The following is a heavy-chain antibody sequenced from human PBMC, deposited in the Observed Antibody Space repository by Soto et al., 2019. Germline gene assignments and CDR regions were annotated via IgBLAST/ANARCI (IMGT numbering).Heavy chain of an antibody. CDR1: GGSISSGGYY. J-gene: IGHJ4*02. CDR2: IYYSGST. V-gene: IGHV4-31*03. CDR3: ARESEWRRDVDY. Sequence: QVQLQESGPGLVKPSQTLSLTCTVSGGSISSGGYYWSWIRQHPGKGLEWIGYIYYSGSTYYNPSLKSRVTISVDTSKNQCSLKLSSVTAADTAVYYCARESEWRRDVDYWGQGTLVTVSS. D-gene: IGHD5-12*01.